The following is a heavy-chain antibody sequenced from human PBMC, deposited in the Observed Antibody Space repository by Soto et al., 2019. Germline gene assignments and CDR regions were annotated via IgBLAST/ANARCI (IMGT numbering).Heavy chain of an antibody. Sequence: QITLKESGPTLVKPTQTLTLTCTFSGFSLSTSGVGVGWIRQPPGKALEWLALIYWDDDKRYSPSLKSRLTITNDPPKHQVVLTMTNMDPVDTATYYCAHSYCSGGSCYPIDYWGQGTLVTVSS. CDR3: AHSYCSGGSCYPIDY. D-gene: IGHD2-15*01. V-gene: IGHV2-5*02. CDR1: GFSLSTSGVG. J-gene: IGHJ4*02. CDR2: IYWDDDK.